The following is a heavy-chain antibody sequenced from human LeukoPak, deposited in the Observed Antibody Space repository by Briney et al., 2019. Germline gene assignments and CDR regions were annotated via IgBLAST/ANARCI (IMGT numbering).Heavy chain of an antibody. J-gene: IGHJ4*02. CDR1: GGTFSSYA. CDR2: IIPILGIA. V-gene: IGHV1-69*04. Sequence: ASVKVSCKASGGTFSSYAISWVRQAPGQWLEWMGRIIPILGIANYAQKFQGRVTITADKSTSTAYMELSSLRSEDTAVYYCARDLSYYFDYWGQGTLVTVSS. CDR3: ARDLSYYFDY.